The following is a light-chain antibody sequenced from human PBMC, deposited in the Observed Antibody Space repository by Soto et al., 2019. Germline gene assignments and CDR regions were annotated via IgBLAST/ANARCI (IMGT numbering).Light chain of an antibody. CDR1: SSNIGSYA. J-gene: IGLJ2*01. CDR2: TNN. V-gene: IGLV1-44*01. CDR3: AAWDDTLNGPA. Sequence: QSVLTQPPSASGTPGQRVTISCSGSSSNIGSYAVNWYQQLPGTAPKLLIYTNNQRPSGVTDRFSGSKSGTSASLAVSRLQSEDEADYYCAAWDDTLNGPAFGGGTQLTVL.